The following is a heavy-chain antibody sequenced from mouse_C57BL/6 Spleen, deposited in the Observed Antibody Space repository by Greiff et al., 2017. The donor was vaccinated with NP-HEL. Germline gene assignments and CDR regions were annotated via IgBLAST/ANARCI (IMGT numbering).Heavy chain of an antibody. D-gene: IGHD2-2*01. Sequence: EVQLQQSGPGLVKPSQSLSLTCSVTGYSIPSGYYWNWIRQFPGNKLEWMGYISYDGSNNYNPSLKNRISITRDTSKNQFFLKLNSVTTEDTATYYCARGDGYVPFAYWGQGTLVTVSA. CDR3: ARGDGYVPFAY. J-gene: IGHJ3*01. CDR2: ISYDGSN. V-gene: IGHV3-6*01. CDR1: GYSIPSGYY.